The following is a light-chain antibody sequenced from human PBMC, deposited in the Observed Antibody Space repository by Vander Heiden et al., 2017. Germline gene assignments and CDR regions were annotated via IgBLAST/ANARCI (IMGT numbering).Light chain of an antibody. CDR3: QQEDSSPYT. Sequence: DIVMTQSPDSLAVSLGERAAINCKSSQSVLYSSNNKNYLAWYQQKPGQPPKLLIYWASTRESGVPDRFNGSGSGTDFTLTISSLQAEDVAVYYCQQEDSSPYTFGQGTKMEI. CDR1: QSVLYSSNNKNY. J-gene: IGKJ2*01. CDR2: WAS. V-gene: IGKV4-1*01.